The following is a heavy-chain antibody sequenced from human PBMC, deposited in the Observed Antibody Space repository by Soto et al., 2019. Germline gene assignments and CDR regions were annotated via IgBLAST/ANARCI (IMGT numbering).Heavy chain of an antibody. CDR2: IRGSGGNA. CDR1: GFTFRSYA. J-gene: IGHJ6*02. Sequence: EVQLLESGGGLVQPGGSLRLSFEASGFTFRSYAMSWVRQVPGKGLEWVSTIRGSGGNAYYADSVKGRFSISRDNSKNTLRLQMNSLRADDTAVYYCAKDGASGSYPPYYYYGMDVWGQGTTVTVSS. V-gene: IGHV3-23*01. CDR3: AKDGASGSYPPYYYYGMDV. D-gene: IGHD1-26*01.